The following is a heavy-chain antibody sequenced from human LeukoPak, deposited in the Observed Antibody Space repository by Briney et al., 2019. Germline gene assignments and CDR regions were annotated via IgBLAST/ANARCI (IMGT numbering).Heavy chain of an antibody. Sequence: GGCPRHSPAASGVTFGSYEVNVVRQGPGKGVGCVSYIIRGGRTIYYADSVKGRGTIAIDNANTTLYLQMNSLRAEDTALYYCEELGINMIGGAWGKGTTVTVSS. V-gene: IGHV3-48*03. J-gene: IGHJ6*04. CDR1: GVTFGSYE. D-gene: IGHD3-10*02. CDR3: EELGINMIGGA. CDR2: IIRGGRTI.